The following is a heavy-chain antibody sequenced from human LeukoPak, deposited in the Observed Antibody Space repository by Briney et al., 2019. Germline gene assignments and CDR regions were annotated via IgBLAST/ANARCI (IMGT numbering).Heavy chain of an antibody. Sequence: SETLSLTCTVSGGSISGSYWSWIRQPPGKGLEWIGYIHYSGNTNYTPTLRSRLTMSVDTSKNQFSLKLNSVTAADTAVYYCVRGYYDSSGSSNTFDIWGQGTMVTVSS. V-gene: IGHV4-59*01. CDR2: IHYSGNT. D-gene: IGHD3-22*01. CDR1: GGSISGSY. J-gene: IGHJ3*02. CDR3: VRGYYDSSGSSNTFDI.